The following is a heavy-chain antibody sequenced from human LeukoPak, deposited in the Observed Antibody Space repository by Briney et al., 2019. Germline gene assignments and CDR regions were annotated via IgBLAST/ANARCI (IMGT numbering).Heavy chain of an antibody. D-gene: IGHD1-1*01. CDR3: ARDNPTTGYFDY. V-gene: IGHV1-46*01. J-gene: IGHJ4*02. CDR1: GYTFTSYY. CDR2: INPSGGST. Sequence: ASVKVSCKASGYTFTSYYMHWVRQAPGQGLEWMGIINPSGGSTSYAQKFQGRGTMTRDMSTSTVYMELSSLRSEDTAVYYCARDNPTTGYFDYWGQGTLVTVSS.